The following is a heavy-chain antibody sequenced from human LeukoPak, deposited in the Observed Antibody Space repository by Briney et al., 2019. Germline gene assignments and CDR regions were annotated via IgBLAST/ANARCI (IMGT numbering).Heavy chain of an antibody. CDR1: GFTFSSYA. CDR3: AKDPRTRVTGSYYVGDY. V-gene: IGHV3-23*01. CDR2: ISGSGGST. Sequence: GSLRLSCAASGFTFSSYAMSWVRQAPGKGLEWVSAISGSGGSTYYADSVKGRFTISRDNSKNTLYLQMNSLRAEDTAVYYCAKDPRTRVTGSYYVGDYWGQGTLVTVSS. J-gene: IGHJ4*02. D-gene: IGHD1-26*01.